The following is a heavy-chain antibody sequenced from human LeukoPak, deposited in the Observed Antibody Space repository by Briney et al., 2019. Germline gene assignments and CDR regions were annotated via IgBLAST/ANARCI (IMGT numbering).Heavy chain of an antibody. CDR3: ASSNNYVWFDP. CDR2: VHHSGNT. V-gene: IGHV4-4*02. J-gene: IGHJ5*02. Sequence: SGTLSLTCAVSGGSISSSNWWSWVRQPPGKGLEWIGEVHHSGNTKYSPSFRSRVTMSVDNSKNQFSLELSSVTAADTAVYYCASSNNYVWFDPWGQGALVTVSS. D-gene: IGHD4-11*01. CDR1: GGSISSSNW.